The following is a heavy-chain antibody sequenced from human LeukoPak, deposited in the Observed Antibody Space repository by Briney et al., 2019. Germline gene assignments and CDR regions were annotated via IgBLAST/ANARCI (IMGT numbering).Heavy chain of an antibody. CDR3: ARGRSVVRGDY. CDR2: IDHSGST. D-gene: IGHD3-10*01. CDR1: GGSFSGYY. Sequence: KPSETLSLTCAVYGGSFSGYYWSWIRQPPGKGLEWIGEIDHSGSTSYNPSLKSRVTIAVDTSKNQFSLRLSSVTAADTAVYYCARGRSVVRGDYWGQGNLVTVSS. V-gene: IGHV4-34*01. J-gene: IGHJ4*02.